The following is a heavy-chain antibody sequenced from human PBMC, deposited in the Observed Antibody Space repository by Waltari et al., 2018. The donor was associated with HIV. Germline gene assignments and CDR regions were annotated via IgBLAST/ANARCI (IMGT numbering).Heavy chain of an antibody. J-gene: IGHJ3*01. CDR2: VYYSGNT. CDR3: ARHDWRGSDGYDV. V-gene: IGHV4-39*01. Sequence: QLQLQESGPGLVTPSETLSLTCTVSNGSITNSNHYWGWIRRPPGKGLEWIGSVYYSGNTYYNTALRSRVTISVETSKSQFSLRLNSVTAAETAVYYCARHDWRGSDGYDVWGRGTMVTVSS. D-gene: IGHD3-3*01. CDR1: NGSITNSNHY.